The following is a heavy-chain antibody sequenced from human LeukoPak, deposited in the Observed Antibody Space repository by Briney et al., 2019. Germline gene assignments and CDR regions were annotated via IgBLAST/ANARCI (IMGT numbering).Heavy chain of an antibody. CDR3: ATRRDYSRWFSGWVGTFDY. D-gene: IGHD6-13*01. Sequence: PSETLSLTCTVSAGSITMSSQYWGRIRQPPGKGLEWIGSIYYSGSTYYNPSLKSRVTISVDTSKNQFSLKTSSVTAADTAVYYRATRRDYSRWFSGWVGTFDYWGQGTLVTVPS. J-gene: IGHJ4*02. CDR2: IYYSGST. CDR1: AGSITMSSQY. V-gene: IGHV4-39*01.